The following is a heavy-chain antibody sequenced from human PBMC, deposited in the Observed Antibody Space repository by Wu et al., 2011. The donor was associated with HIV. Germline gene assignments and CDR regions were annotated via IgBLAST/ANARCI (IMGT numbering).Heavy chain of an antibody. CDR2: IIPIFGTA. CDR3: ATVSPVVVPADPIYYYYYMDV. V-gene: IGHV1-69*15. CDR1: GGTFSSYA. J-gene: IGHJ6*03. D-gene: IGHD2-2*01. Sequence: QVQLVQSGAEVKKPGSSVKVSCKASGGTFSSYAISWVRQAPGQGLEWMGRIIPIFGTANYAQKFQGRVTITADESTSTAYMELSSLRSEDTAVYYCATVSPVVVPADPIYYYYYMDVWGKGTTVTVSS.